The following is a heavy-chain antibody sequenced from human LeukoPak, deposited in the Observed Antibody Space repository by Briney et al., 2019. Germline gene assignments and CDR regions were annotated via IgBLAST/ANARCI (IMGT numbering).Heavy chain of an antibody. CDR2: IYPGDSDT. CDR1: GYSFTSYW. J-gene: IGHJ4*02. D-gene: IGHD1-1*01. V-gene: IGHV5-51*01. Sequence: KPGESLKISCKGSGYSFTSYWIGWVRQMPGKSLERMGIIYPGDSDTRYSPSFQGQVTISADKSISTAYLQWSSLNTSDTAMYYCARYTDHYYFDYWGQGTLVTVPS. CDR3: ARYTDHYYFDY.